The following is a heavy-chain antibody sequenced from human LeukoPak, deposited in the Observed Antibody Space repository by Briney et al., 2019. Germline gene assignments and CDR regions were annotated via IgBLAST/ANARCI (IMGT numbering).Heavy chain of an antibody. CDR1: GFTFDDYG. CDR3: ARRRHNFDFYDV. CDR2: TFYTGRT. V-gene: IGHV4-34*12. Sequence: GSLRLSCAASGFTFDDYGMSWVRQAPGKGLEWIGATFYTGRTFYSPSLKSRVTISVDTSKNQFSLDLSSATAADTAVYYCARRRHNFDFYDVWGQGTRVTVSS. J-gene: IGHJ3*01. D-gene: IGHD3/OR15-3a*01.